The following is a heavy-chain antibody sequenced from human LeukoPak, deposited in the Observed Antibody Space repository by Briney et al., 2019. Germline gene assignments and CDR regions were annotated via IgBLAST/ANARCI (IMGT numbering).Heavy chain of an antibody. V-gene: IGHV3-7*04. Sequence: PGGSLRLSCAASGFTFGSYWMSWVRQAPGKGLEWVANIKQDGREKYYVDSVKGRFSISRDNAKNSLYLQMNSLRAEDTAVYYCARYGLSGTHDSWGQGTLVTVSS. D-gene: IGHD3-10*01. CDR3: ARYGLSGTHDS. CDR2: IKQDGREK. CDR1: GFTFGSYW. J-gene: IGHJ4*02.